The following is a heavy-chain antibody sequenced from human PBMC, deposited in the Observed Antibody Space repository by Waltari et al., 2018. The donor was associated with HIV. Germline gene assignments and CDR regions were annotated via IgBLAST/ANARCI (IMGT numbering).Heavy chain of an antibody. CDR2: VSHDGTT. J-gene: IGHJ4*02. Sequence: QVQLQQWGAGLLKPSETLSLTCAVYGGSFTGHYWTWIRPPPGKGPEWIGEVSHDGTTHYNPSLSSRVTMSVDTSKKQFSLKLTSVTAADTAVYYCASAFYDFWSGYYNAGYYFTNWGRGTLVTVSS. V-gene: IGHV4-34*01. CDR3: ASAFYDFWSGYYNAGYYFTN. CDR1: GGSFTGHY. D-gene: IGHD3-3*01.